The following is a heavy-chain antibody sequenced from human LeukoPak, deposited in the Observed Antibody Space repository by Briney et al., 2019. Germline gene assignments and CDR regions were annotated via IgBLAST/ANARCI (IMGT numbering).Heavy chain of an antibody. D-gene: IGHD1-26*01. J-gene: IGHJ4*02. Sequence: GTSLRLSCAASGFTFSFYGIHWVRQAPGRGLEWVAFIRYDGSNKYYADSVTGRFTVSRDSSANTLYLQMNSLTAEDTAVYYCAKESQLSYSGTFYIDYWGQGTLVTVSS. CDR1: GFTFSFYG. CDR2: IRYDGSNK. V-gene: IGHV3-30*02. CDR3: AKESQLSYSGTFYIDY.